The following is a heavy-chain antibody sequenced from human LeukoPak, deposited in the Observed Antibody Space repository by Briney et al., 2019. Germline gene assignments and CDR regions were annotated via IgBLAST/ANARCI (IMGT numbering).Heavy chain of an antibody. D-gene: IGHD6-19*01. CDR1: GGSFGGCY. V-gene: IGHV4-34*01. Sequence: PSETLSLTCAVYGGSFGGCYWSWIRQPPGKGLEWIGEINHSGSTNYNPSLKSRVTISVDTSKNQFSLKLSSVTAADTAVYYCARWAVADPDYWGKGTLVTVSS. J-gene: IGHJ4*02. CDR2: INHSGST. CDR3: ARWAVADPDY.